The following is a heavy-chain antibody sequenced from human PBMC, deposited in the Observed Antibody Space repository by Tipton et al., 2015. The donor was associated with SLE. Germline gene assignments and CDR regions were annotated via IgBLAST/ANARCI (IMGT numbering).Heavy chain of an antibody. D-gene: IGHD2/OR15-2a*01. V-gene: IGHV5-51*01. CDR1: GYSFTNYW. CDR2: IYPGDSDT. Sequence: QLVQSGAEVKKPGESLKISCKGSGYSFTNYWIGWVRQMPGKGLEWMGIIYPGDSDTRYSPSFQGQVTISADTSISTAYLQWSSLKVSDTAMYYCASHNSARPDYFDYWGQGTLVTVSS. J-gene: IGHJ4*02. CDR3: ASHNSARPDYFDY.